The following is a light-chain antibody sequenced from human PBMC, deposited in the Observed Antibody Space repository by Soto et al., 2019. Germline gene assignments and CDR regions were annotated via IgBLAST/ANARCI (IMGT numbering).Light chain of an antibody. CDR2: GAS. CDR3: QQYNNWPPYT. V-gene: IGKV3-15*01. J-gene: IGKJ2*01. Sequence: EIVMTQSPATLSVSPGERATLSCRASQSVSSNLAWYQQKPGQAPRILIYGASTRATGIPARFSGSGSGTEFTLTISSLQAEDFAVYYCQQYNNWPPYTFGQGIKLEFK. CDR1: QSVSSN.